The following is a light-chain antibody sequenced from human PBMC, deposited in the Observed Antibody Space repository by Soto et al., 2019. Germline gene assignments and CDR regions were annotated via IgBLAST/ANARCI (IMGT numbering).Light chain of an antibody. CDR1: QSVTTR. CDR2: GAS. J-gene: IGKJ5*01. V-gene: IGKV3-20*01. CDR3: QQYGGSPIT. Sequence: IVLTQSPGTLSLSPGERVTLSCRASQSVTTRLAWYQHKPGQAPRLLVSGASSRASGVPVRFSGSGSGTDFTLTISRLEPEDFALYYCQQYGGSPITFGLGTRLE.